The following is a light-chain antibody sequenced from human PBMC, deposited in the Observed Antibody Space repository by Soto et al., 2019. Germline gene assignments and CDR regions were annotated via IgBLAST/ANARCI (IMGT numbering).Light chain of an antibody. J-gene: IGKJ1*01. Sequence: EVVMTKSPATLSVSPGDKVTLSCRASQSVSNNLAWYQQKPGQAPNLLIFGASSRATDTPVRFSGSGYGRQFTLTISSLQSEDLAVYYCHQYNDGPGGTFGQGTKVGIK. CDR1: QSVSNN. CDR2: GAS. CDR3: HQYNDGPGGT. V-gene: IGKV3-15*01.